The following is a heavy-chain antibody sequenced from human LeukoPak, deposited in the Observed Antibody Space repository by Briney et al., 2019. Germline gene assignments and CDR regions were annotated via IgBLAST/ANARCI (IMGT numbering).Heavy chain of an antibody. J-gene: IGHJ3*02. CDR2: IYTSGST. V-gene: IGHV4-61*02. CDR1: GGSISSSDYY. D-gene: IGHD5-18*01. CDR3: ARVVDTAMVPRPWVFDI. Sequence: SETLSLTCTVSGGSISSSDYYWSWIRQPAWKGLEWIGRIYTSGSTNYNPSLKSRVTMSVDTSKNQFSLKLSSVTAADTAVYYCARVVDTAMVPRPWVFDISGQGTMVTVSS.